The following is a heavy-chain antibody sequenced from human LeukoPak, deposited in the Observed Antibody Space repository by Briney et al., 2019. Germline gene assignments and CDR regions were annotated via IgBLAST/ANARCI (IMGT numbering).Heavy chain of an antibody. CDR3: AILRGGGFRGAHFDY. J-gene: IGHJ4*02. V-gene: IGHV1-3*01. D-gene: IGHD5-12*01. CDR2: INAGNGNT. Sequence: GESLKVSCKASGYTFTSYAMHWVRQAPGQRLEWMGWINAGNGNTKYSQKFQGRVTITRDTSASTAYMELSSLRSEDTAVYYCAILRGGGFRGAHFDYWGQGTLVTVSS. CDR1: GYTFTSYA.